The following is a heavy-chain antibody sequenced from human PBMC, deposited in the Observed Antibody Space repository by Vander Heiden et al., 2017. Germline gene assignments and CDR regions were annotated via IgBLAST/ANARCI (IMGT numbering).Heavy chain of an antibody. D-gene: IGHD5-18*01. CDR1: GITSSSYS. Sequence: EVQLVEPGGGLVKPGASVRISCAAAGITSSSYSMTLVRQAPGKALGLVSSSRSSSSYIYYADSVKGRFTISRDNAKNSLYLQMNSLRAEDTAVYYCARGGGYSYGYGRDYWGQGTLVTVSS. J-gene: IGHJ4*02. CDR2: SRSSSSYI. CDR3: ARGGGYSYGYGRDY. V-gene: IGHV3-21*01.